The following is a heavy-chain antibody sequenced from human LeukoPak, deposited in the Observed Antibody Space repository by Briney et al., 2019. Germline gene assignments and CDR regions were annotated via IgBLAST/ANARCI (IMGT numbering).Heavy chain of an antibody. CDR3: AREGIQLHDAFDI. V-gene: IGHV3-48*01. Sequence: GGSLRLSCAASGLTFSNYNMNWVRQAPGKGPGWVSYISSRSSSIYYADSVKGRFTVSRDNAKNSLYLQMNSLRAEDTAVYYCAREGIQLHDAFDIWGQGTMVTVSS. J-gene: IGHJ3*02. D-gene: IGHD5-18*01. CDR1: GLTFSNYN. CDR2: ISSRSSSI.